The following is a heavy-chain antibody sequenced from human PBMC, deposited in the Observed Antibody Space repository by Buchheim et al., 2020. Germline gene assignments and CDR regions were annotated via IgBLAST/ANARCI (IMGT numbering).Heavy chain of an antibody. CDR2: INQDGSEK. CDR3: ARERLYYYDSSGYYPYYFDY. Sequence: EVQLVESGGGLVQPGGSLRLSCAASGFTFSSYWMSWVRQAPGKGLGWVSNINQDGSEKYYVDSVKGRFTISRDNANNSLYCQMNSLRAEDTAVYYCARERLYYYDSSGYYPYYFDYWGQGTL. J-gene: IGHJ4*02. V-gene: IGHV3-7*03. CDR1: GFTFSSYW. D-gene: IGHD3-22*01.